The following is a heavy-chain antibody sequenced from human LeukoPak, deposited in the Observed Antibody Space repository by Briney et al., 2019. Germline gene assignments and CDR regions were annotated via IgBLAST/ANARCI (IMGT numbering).Heavy chain of an antibody. J-gene: IGHJ4*02. CDR1: GFTFSSYA. CDR3: AKGNGKAAAGNVVDY. D-gene: IGHD6-13*01. CDR2: ISGSGGTT. V-gene: IGHV3-23*01. Sequence: GGSLRLSCAASGFTFSSYAMSWVRQAPGKGLEWVSVISGSGGTTYYADSVKGRFTISRDNSKSTLFLQMNSLRAEDTAVYYCAKGNGKAAAGNVVDYWGQGTLVTVSS.